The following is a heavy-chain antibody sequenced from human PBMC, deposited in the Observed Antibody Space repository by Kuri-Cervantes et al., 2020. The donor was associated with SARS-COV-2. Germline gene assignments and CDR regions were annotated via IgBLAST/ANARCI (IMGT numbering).Heavy chain of an antibody. Sequence: GESLKISCAASGFTFSNAWMNWVRQAPGKGLEWVAVIWYDGSNKYYADSVKGRFTISRDNSKNTLYLQMNSLRAEDTAVYYCARVGASFDYWGQGTLVTVSS. V-gene: IGHV3-33*08. CDR1: GFTFSNAW. CDR2: IWYDGSNK. CDR3: ARVGASFDY. J-gene: IGHJ4*02. D-gene: IGHD5-12*01.